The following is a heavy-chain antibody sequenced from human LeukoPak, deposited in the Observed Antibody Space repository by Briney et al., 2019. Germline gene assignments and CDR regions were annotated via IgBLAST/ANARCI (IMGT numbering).Heavy chain of an antibody. CDR1: GFTFSTFA. CDR3: ATYRQVLLPFES. J-gene: IGHJ4*02. D-gene: IGHD2-8*02. CDR2: IFPSGGEI. Sequence: GGSLRLSCEASGFTFSTFAMIWVRQPPGKGLEWVSSIFPSGGEIHYADSVRGRFTISRDNSKSTLCLQMNSLRAEETAIYYCATYRQVLLPFESWGQGTLVTVSS. V-gene: IGHV3-23*01.